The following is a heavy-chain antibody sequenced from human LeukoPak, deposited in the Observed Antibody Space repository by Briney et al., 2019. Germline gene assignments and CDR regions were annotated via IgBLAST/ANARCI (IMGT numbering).Heavy chain of an antibody. Sequence: PSETLSLTCAVYGGSFSGYYWSWIRQAPGKGLEWIGEINHSGSTNYNPSLKSRVTISVDTSKNQFSLKLSSVTAADTAVYYCARWYGGKANFDYWGQGTLVTVSS. V-gene: IGHV4-34*01. CDR2: INHSGST. J-gene: IGHJ4*02. CDR3: ARWYGGKANFDY. D-gene: IGHD2-15*01. CDR1: GGSFSGYY.